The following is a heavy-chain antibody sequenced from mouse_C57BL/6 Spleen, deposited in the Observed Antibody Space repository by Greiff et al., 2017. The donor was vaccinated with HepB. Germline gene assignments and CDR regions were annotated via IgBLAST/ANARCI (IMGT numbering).Heavy chain of an antibody. J-gene: IGHJ3*01. Sequence: EVQLQESGPGLVKPSQSLSLTCSVTGYSITSGYYWNWIRQFPGNKLEWMGYISYDGSNNYNPSLKNRISITRYTSKNQFFLKLNSVTTEDTATYYCARGIDYSNYEFAYWGQGTLVTVSA. CDR1: GYSITSGYY. CDR3: ARGIDYSNYEFAY. CDR2: ISYDGSN. V-gene: IGHV3-6*01. D-gene: IGHD2-5*01.